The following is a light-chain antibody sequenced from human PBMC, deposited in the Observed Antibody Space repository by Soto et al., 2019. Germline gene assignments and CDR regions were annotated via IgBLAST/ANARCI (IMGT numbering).Light chain of an antibody. CDR2: GTS. CDR3: QQDGTSPYT. V-gene: IGKV3-20*01. J-gene: IGKJ2*01. CDR1: QNVGSNF. Sequence: DIVLTQSPGTLSLSPGEGATLSCRASQNVGSNFLGWYQQKPGQAHRLLIYGTSRRATDIPDRFSGSGSVTDFTITISKRDPADFAVYYGQQDGTSPYTFDQGTKLEIK.